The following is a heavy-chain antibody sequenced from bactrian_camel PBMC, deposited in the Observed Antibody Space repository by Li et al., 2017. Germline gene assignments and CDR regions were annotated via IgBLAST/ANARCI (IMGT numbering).Heavy chain of an antibody. Sequence: VQLVESGGGSVQAGGSLRLSCAASGGTYAQYCWGWLRGNEREEVARMNYDGVTTYADSVKGRFTASRDVAKNILYLQMDNVKLEDTAMYYCAAEPRYGRECSTLWGRLGHGTQVTVS. CDR2: MNYDGVT. J-gene: IGHJ4*01. D-gene: IGHD6*01. CDR1: GGTYAQYC. V-gene: IGHV3S53*01.